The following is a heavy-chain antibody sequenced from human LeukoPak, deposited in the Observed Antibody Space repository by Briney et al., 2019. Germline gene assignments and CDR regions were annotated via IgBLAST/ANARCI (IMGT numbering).Heavy chain of an antibody. CDR1: GGTFSSYA. CDR2: IIPLFGTA. D-gene: IGHD1-26*01. CDR3: AGRATHYYYYYMDV. J-gene: IGHJ6*03. V-gene: IGHV1-69*13. Sequence: ASVKVSCKASGGTFSSYAISWVRQAPGQGLEWMGGIIPLFGTANYAQKFQGRVTITAGESTSTAYIELSSMRSEDTAVYYCAGRATHYYYYYMDVWGKGTMVTVSS.